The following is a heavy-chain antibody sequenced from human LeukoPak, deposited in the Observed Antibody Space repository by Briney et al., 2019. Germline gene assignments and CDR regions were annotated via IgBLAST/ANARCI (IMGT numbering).Heavy chain of an antibody. CDR1: GYTFTSYY. Sequence: ASVKVSCKASGYTFTSYYMHWVRQAPGQGLEWMGIINPSGGSTSYAQKFQGRVTMTRDTSTSTVYMELSSLRSDDTAVYYCARYRYSGYGGPIDFRPEANWFDPWGQGTLVTVSS. J-gene: IGHJ5*02. D-gene: IGHD5-12*01. CDR3: ARYRYSGYGGPIDFRPEANWFDP. V-gene: IGHV1-46*01. CDR2: INPSGGST.